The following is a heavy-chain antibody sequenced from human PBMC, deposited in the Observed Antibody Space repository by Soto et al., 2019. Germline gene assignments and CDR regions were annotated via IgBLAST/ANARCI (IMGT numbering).Heavy chain of an antibody. CDR3: ARFPSGAHYFAMDV. Sequence: TLSLTCTVSGGSINSGGYYWTWIRQHPGRGLESIGYIYYSGDTYYNPSLKSRLSISLDTSKNQFSLKLTSVTAADPAIYYCARFPSGAHYFAMDVWVHGTADTVCS. CDR1: GGSINSGGYY. V-gene: IGHV4-31*03. D-gene: IGHD1-26*01. J-gene: IGHJ6*02. CDR2: IYYSGDT.